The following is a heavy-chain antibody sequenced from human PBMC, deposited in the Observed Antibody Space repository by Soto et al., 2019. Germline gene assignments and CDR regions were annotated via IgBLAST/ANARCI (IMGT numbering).Heavy chain of an antibody. CDR1: GGTFSSYT. V-gene: IGHV1-69*02. J-gene: IGHJ5*02. Sequence: QVQLVQSGAEVKKPGSSVKVSCKASGGTFSSYTISWVRQAPGQGLEWMGRIIPILGIANYAQKFQGRVTITAEKSTSTAYMELSSLRSEDTAVYYWASDCSSTSCYAYPWGQGTLVTVSS. D-gene: IGHD2-2*01. CDR3: ASDCSSTSCYAYP. CDR2: IIPILGIA.